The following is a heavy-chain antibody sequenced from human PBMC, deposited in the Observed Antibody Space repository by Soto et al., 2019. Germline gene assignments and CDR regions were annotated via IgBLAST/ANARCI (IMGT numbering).Heavy chain of an antibody. CDR2: INAGNGNT. V-gene: IGHV1-3*01. CDR3: ASAGFGQYFQH. D-gene: IGHD3-3*01. Sequence: QVPLVQSGAEVKEPGASVKVSCKAAGYTFTGYAMHWVRQAPGQRLEWMGWINAGNGNTKYSQKFQGRVTITRDTSASTAYMELSSLRSEDTAVYYCASAGFGQYFQHWGQGTLVTVSS. CDR1: GYTFTGYA. J-gene: IGHJ1*01.